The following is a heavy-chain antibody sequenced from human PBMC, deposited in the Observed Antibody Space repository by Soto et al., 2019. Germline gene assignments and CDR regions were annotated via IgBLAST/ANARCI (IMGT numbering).Heavy chain of an antibody. CDR2: MNPNSGNT. Sequence: GASVKVSCKASGYTFTRYDINWVRQATGQGLEWMGWMNPNSGNTGYAQKFQGRVTMTRNTSISTAYMELSSLRSEDTAVYYCARVYPDYYYYGMDVWGQGTTVTVSS. CDR1: GYTFTRYD. CDR3: ARVYPDYYYYGMDV. J-gene: IGHJ6*02. V-gene: IGHV1-8*01.